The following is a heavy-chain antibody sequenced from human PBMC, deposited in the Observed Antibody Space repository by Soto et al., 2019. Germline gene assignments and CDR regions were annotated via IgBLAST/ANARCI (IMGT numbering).Heavy chain of an antibody. D-gene: IGHD5-18*01. CDR2: IIPIFGTA. Sequence: SVKVSCNASVYTFSRYDISWVRQAPGQGLEWMGGIIPIFGTANYAQKFQGRVTITADESTSTAYMELSSLRSEDTAVYYCARDNLAGAFRGYSYGGEYWGQGTLVPASS. V-gene: IGHV1-69*13. J-gene: IGHJ4*02. CDR3: ARDNLAGAFRGYSYGGEY. CDR1: VYTFSRYD.